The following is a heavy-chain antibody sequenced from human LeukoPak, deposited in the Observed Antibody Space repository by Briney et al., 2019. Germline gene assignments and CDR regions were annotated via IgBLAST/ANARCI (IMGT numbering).Heavy chain of an antibody. D-gene: IGHD4-17*01. Sequence: PGGSLRLSCAASGFTVSSNYMSWVRQAPGKGLEWVSVIYSGGSTYYADSVKGRFTISRDNSKNTLYLQMNSLRAGDTAVYYCAREAYGDPEYGMDVWGQGTTVTVSS. CDR3: AREAYGDPEYGMDV. CDR2: IYSGGST. J-gene: IGHJ6*02. V-gene: IGHV3-53*01. CDR1: GFTVSSNY.